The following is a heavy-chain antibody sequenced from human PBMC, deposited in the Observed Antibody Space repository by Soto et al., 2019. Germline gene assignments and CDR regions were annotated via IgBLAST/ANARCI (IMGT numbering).Heavy chain of an antibody. Sequence: SETLSLTCTVSGGSIGTYYWSWIRQPPGKGLERIGYIYYSGSTNYNPSLKSRVTISVDTSRNQFSPKLSSVTAADTAVYYCARPHGGSSGWDNWFDPWGQGTLVTVSS. CDR2: IYYSGST. J-gene: IGHJ5*02. D-gene: IGHD6-25*01. CDR3: ARPHGGSSGWDNWFDP. V-gene: IGHV4-59*01. CDR1: GGSIGTYY.